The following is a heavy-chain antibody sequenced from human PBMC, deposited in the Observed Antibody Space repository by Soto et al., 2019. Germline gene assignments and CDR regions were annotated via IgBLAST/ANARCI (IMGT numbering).Heavy chain of an antibody. CDR1: GFTFSDHY. CDR2: TRNKANSYTT. J-gene: IGHJ4*02. CDR3: ARSSQIGYCSGGSCYYFDY. Sequence: EVQLVESGGGLVQPGGSLRLSCAASGFTFSDHYMDWVRQAPGKGLEWVGRTRNKANSYTTEYAASVKGRLTISRDDFKNSLSVVINSLNGEETAVYYCARSSQIGYCSGGSCYYFDYWGQGTLDIVSS. V-gene: IGHV3-72*01. D-gene: IGHD2-15*01.